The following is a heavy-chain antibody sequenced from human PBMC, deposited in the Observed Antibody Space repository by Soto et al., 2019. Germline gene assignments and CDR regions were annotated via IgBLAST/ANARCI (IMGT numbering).Heavy chain of an antibody. CDR1: GYTLTELS. CDR2: FDPEDGET. D-gene: IGHD2-15*01. J-gene: IGHJ5*02. V-gene: IGHV1-24*01. Sequence: ASVKVSCKVSGYTLTELSMHWVRQAPGKGLEWMGGFDPEDGETIYAQKFQGRVTMTEDTSTDTAYMELSSLRSEDTAVYYCATLGYCSGGSCYHPWFDPWSQGTLVTVSS. CDR3: ATLGYCSGGSCYHPWFDP.